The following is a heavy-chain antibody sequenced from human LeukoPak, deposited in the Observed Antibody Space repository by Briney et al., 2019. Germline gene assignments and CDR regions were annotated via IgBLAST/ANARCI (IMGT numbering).Heavy chain of an antibody. J-gene: IGHJ6*03. D-gene: IGHD3-3*01. CDR1: GFTFSSYS. CDR2: ISSSSSYI. V-gene: IGHV3-21*04. Sequence: GGSLRLSCAASGFTFSSYSMNWVRQAPGKGLEWVSSISSSSSYIYYADSVKGRFTISRDNAKNSLYLQMNSLRAEDTAVYYCARANYDFWSGYSTRNSYYYYMDVWGKGTTVTVSS. CDR3: ARANYDFWSGYSTRNSYYYYMDV.